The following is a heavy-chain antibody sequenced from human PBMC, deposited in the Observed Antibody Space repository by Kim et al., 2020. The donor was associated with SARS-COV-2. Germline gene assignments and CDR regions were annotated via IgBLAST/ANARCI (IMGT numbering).Heavy chain of an antibody. CDR3: ASYVQLAPLDY. J-gene: IGHJ4*02. CDR2: T. V-gene: IGHV4-39*01. D-gene: IGHD3-10*02. Sequence: TYYNPSLKSRVTISVDTSKNQFSLKLSSVTAADTAVYYCASYVQLAPLDYWGQGTLVTVSS.